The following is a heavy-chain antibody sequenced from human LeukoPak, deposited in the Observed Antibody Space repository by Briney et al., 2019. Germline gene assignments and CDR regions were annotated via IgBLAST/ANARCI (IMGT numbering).Heavy chain of an antibody. CDR2: IYNSGST. CDR1: GGSISSYY. D-gene: IGHD3-16*01. V-gene: IGHV4-4*09. CDR3: AGGGRAYYYYYMDV. Sequence: SETLSLTCTVSGGSISSYYWSWIRQPPGKGLEWIGYIYNSGSTNYNPSLKSRVTISVDTSKNQFSLKLSSVTAADTAVYYCAGGGRAYYYYYMDVWGKGTTVTVSS. J-gene: IGHJ6*03.